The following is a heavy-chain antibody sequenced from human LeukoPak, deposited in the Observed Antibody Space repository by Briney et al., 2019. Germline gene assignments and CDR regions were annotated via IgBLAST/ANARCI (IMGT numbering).Heavy chain of an antibody. D-gene: IGHD2-21*01. CDR3: SIRRNWYFDL. J-gene: IGHJ2*01. Sequence: SSETLSLTCTVSGVSVNSGSFYWSWIRQAPGKGLEYIGFIYYSGSTNYNPSLMSRLTISVDTAKNQFSLKLSSVTAADTAVYYCSIRRNWYFDLWGRGTLVTVSS. CDR1: GVSVNSGSFY. CDR2: IYYSGST. V-gene: IGHV4-61*01.